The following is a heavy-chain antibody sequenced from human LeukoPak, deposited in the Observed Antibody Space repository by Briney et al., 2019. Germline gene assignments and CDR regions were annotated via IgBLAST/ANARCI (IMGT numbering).Heavy chain of an antibody. D-gene: IGHD3-22*01. CDR2: IYTSGST. Sequence: PSETLSLTCTVSGGSISSGSYYWSWIRQPAGKGLEWIGRIYTSGSTNYNPSLKSRVTISVDPSKNQFSLKLSSVTAADTAVYYCARGYYYDSSGYYRNRQVDAFDIWGQGTMVTVSS. V-gene: IGHV4-61*02. J-gene: IGHJ3*02. CDR1: GGSISSGSYY. CDR3: ARGYYYDSSGYYRNRQVDAFDI.